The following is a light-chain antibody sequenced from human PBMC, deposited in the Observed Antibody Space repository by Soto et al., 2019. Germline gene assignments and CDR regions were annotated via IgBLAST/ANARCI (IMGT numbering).Light chain of an antibody. Sequence: QLVLTQPSSLSASPGASASLTCTLGSGINIGTYRIYWYQQKPGSPPQYLLRYKSDSDYQQGSGVPSRFSGSKDASANAGILFISGLQSEDEADYYCMIWHNSAWVFGGGTQLTVL. J-gene: IGLJ3*02. V-gene: IGLV5-45*03. CDR1: SGINIGTYR. CDR3: MIWHNSAWV. CDR2: YKSDSDY.